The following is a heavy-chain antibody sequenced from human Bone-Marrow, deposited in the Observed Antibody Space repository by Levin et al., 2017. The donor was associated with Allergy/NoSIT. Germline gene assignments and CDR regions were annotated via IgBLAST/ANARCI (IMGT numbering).Heavy chain of an antibody. V-gene: IGHV3-9*01. D-gene: IGHD2-15*01. CDR1: GFTFEDYG. Sequence: GGSLRLSCVTSGFTFEDYGMHWVRQTPGKGLEWVSSISWNSGRIDYADSVKGRFTISRDNAKNSLYLESNSLRPEDTALYSCAKDMGAANAFYNGMDVWGQGTTVIVSS. CDR3: AKDMGAANAFYNGMDV. J-gene: IGHJ6*02. CDR2: ISWNSGRI.